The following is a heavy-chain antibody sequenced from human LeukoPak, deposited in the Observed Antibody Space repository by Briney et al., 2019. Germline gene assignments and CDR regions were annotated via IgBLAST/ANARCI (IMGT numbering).Heavy chain of an antibody. CDR1: GGSISSYD. CDR2: ISDDGSDK. Sequence: LSLTCTVSGGSISSYDWSWIRQPPGKGLEWVAVISDDGSDKYYADSVKGRFTISRDNSKNTLYLQTNSLRAEDTAVYYCTSSSVFDYWGQGTLVTVSS. D-gene: IGHD3-22*01. J-gene: IGHJ4*02. CDR3: TSSSVFDY. V-gene: IGHV3-30*03.